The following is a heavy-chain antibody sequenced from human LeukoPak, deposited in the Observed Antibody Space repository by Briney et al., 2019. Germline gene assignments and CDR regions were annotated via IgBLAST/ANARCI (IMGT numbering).Heavy chain of an antibody. CDR2: MNPNSGNT. D-gene: IGHD1-26*01. CDR3: ARVSSPTVGNWFDP. V-gene: IGHV1-8*01. CDR1: GYTFTSHD. Sequence: ASVKVSCKASGYTFTSHDINWVRQASGQGLEWMGWMNPNSGNTAYAQKFQGRVTMTRDTSISAAYMELSSLTSEGTAVYYCARVSSPTVGNWFDPWGQGTQVTVSS. J-gene: IGHJ5*02.